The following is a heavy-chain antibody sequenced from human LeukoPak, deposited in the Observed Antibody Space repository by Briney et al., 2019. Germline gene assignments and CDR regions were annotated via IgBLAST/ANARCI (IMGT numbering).Heavy chain of an antibody. Sequence: PGGSLRLSCAASGFTFSSYAISWVRQAPGKGLEWVSAISGSGGSTYYADSVKGRFTISRDNSKNTLYLQMNSLRAEDTAVYYCAKDNLPGYYYYGMDVWGQGTTVTVSS. CDR1: GFTFSSYA. V-gene: IGHV3-23*01. CDR2: ISGSGGST. CDR3: AKDNLPGYYYYGMDV. J-gene: IGHJ6*02. D-gene: IGHD1-20*01.